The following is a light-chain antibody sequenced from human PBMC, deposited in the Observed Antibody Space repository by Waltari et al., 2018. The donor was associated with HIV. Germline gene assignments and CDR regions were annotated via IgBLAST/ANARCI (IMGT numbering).Light chain of an antibody. CDR3: QQYYSHPRT. Sequence: DIVLTQSPDSLAVSLGERATIKCKASQSVLSTIRNANYLAWYQQKPGHPPKLLISWASGRKSGVPDRFSGSGSATDFTLTITSLQAEDVAVYYCQQYYSHPRTFGQGTKLE. CDR1: QSVLSTIRNANY. CDR2: WAS. V-gene: IGKV4-1*01. J-gene: IGKJ2*01.